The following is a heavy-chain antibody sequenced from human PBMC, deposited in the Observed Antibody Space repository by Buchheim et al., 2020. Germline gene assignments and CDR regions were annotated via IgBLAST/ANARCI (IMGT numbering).Heavy chain of an antibody. CDR3: ARGGRNNWFDP. Sequence: QVQLRESGPGLVKPSQTLSLTCTVSGGSISSGGYHWSWIRQHPGKGLEWIGYMSYSGSTYYNPSLKSRLTISVDTLKNQFSLKLTSVTAADTAVYYCARGGRNNWFDPWGQGTL. J-gene: IGHJ5*02. V-gene: IGHV4-31*03. CDR2: MSYSGST. CDR1: GGSISSGGYH.